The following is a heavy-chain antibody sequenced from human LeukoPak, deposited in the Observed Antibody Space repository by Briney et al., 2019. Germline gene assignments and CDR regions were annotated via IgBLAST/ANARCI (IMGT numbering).Heavy chain of an antibody. CDR1: GGSISSYY. J-gene: IGHJ3*02. V-gene: IGHV4-59*12. CDR3: AREGMVPI. D-gene: IGHD3-10*01. CDR2: IYYSGST. Sequence: SETLSLTCTVSGGSISSYYWSWIRQPPGKGLEWIGYIYYSGSTNYNPSLKSRVTISVDTSKNQFSLKLSSVTAADTAVYYCAREGMVPIWGQGTMVSVSS.